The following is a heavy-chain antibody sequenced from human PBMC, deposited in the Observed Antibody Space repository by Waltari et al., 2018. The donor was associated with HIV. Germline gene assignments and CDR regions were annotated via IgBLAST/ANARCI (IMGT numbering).Heavy chain of an antibody. CDR3: VKERGPFNGFDI. CDR2: IWSDRYNK. D-gene: IGHD3-16*01. V-gene: IGHV3-33*06. CDR1: GFTFSSYG. J-gene: IGHJ3*02. Sequence: QVYLMESGGGVVQPGGSLKLSCAASGFTFSSYGMHWVRQAPGKGLGGVAVIWSDRYNKFYADSVRGRFTFSRDNSKYTLSLQMNSLRAEDTALYYCVKERGPFNGFDIWGQGTMVTVSS.